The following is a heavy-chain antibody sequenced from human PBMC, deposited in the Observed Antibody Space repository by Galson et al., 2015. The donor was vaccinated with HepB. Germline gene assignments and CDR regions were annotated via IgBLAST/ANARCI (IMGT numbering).Heavy chain of an antibody. CDR3: ARSLWFGDQNAYYYGMDV. D-gene: IGHD3-10*01. Sequence: SVKVSCKASGGTFSSYAISWVRQAPGQGLEWMGGIIPIFGTANYAQKFQGRVTITADKSTSTAYMELSSLRSEDTAVYYCARSLWFGDQNAYYYGMDVWGQGTTVTVSS. CDR1: GGTFSSYA. J-gene: IGHJ6*02. V-gene: IGHV1-69*06. CDR2: IIPIFGTA.